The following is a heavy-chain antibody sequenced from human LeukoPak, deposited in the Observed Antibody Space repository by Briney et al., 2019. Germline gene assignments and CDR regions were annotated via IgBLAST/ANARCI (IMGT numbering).Heavy chain of an antibody. CDR3: ARGGLRVVVYRLYDIDV. Sequence: ASVKVSCKASGYTFTSYGFSWVRQAPGQGLEWMGIINHRGGSTSYALKFQGRVTMTRDMSTSTVYMELSSLRSEATAVYYCARGGLRVVVYRLYDIDVWGKGTTVTVSS. CDR2: INHRGGST. J-gene: IGHJ6*03. D-gene: IGHD2-15*01. CDR1: GYTFTSYG. V-gene: IGHV1-46*01.